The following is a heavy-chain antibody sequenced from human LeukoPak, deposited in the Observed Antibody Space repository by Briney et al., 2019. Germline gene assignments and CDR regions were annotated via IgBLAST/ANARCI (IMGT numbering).Heavy chain of an antibody. D-gene: IGHD2-2*01. V-gene: IGHV3-23*01. CDR1: GFTFSSYA. Sequence: GGSLRLSCAASGFTFSSYAMSWVRQAPGKGLEWVSAISGSGGSTYYADSVKGRFTISRDNSKNTLYLQMNSLRAEDTAVYYCAKPFNPTPFVVVPAATGYWGQGTLVTVSS. CDR2: ISGSGGST. CDR3: AKPFNPTPFVVVPAATGY. J-gene: IGHJ4*02.